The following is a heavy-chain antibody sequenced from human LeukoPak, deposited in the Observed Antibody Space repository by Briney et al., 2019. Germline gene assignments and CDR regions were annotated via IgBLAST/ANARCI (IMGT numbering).Heavy chain of an antibody. V-gene: IGHV4-4*07. D-gene: IGHD1-26*01. CDR1: GGSISNNY. CDR2: VYGSGST. J-gene: IGHJ4*02. CDR3: ARDGAATFSDY. Sequence: SETLSLTCIVSGGSISNNYWSCTRQSAEKGLEYLGRVYGSGSTDYSPSVKSRVTMSVDTSKNQFSLKLTSVTAADTAIYYCARDGAATFSDYWGQGTLVTVSS.